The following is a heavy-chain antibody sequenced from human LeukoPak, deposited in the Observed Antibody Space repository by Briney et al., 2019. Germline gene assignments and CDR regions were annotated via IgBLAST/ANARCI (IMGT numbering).Heavy chain of an antibody. CDR3: ARDRRTYCTSSSCYLPPDY. CDR1: GFTFSIYG. CDR2: ISYDGSSK. J-gene: IGHJ4*02. Sequence: PGGSLRLSCAASGFTFSIYGIHWVRQAPGKGLEWVAFISYDGSSKYYADSVKGRFTISRDNSKNALCLQMNSLRAEDTAVYYCARDRRTYCTSSSCYLPPDYWGQGTLVTVSS. V-gene: IGHV3-30*02. D-gene: IGHD2-2*01.